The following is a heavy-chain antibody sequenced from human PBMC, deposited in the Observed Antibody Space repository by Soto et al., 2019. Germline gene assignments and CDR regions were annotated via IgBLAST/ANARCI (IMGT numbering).Heavy chain of an antibody. D-gene: IGHD3-10*01. CDR3: ASRGYYGSGSYGS. J-gene: IGHJ5*02. V-gene: IGHV1-18*01. Sequence: QVQLVQSGAEVKKPGASVKVPCKASGSTFTSYGISWVRQAPGQGLEWMGWISAYNGNTNYAQKLQGRVTMTTGTSTSTGYMELRSLRSDYTAVYFCASRGYYGSGSYGSWGQGTLVTVSS. CDR1: GSTFTSYG. CDR2: ISAYNGNT.